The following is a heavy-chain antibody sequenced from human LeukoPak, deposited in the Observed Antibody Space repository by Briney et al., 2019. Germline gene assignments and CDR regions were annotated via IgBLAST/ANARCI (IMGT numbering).Heavy chain of an antibody. D-gene: IGHD2-15*01. CDR3: ARVGAATDYYFYYGMDV. Sequence: ASVKVSCKASGYTFTSYYMHWVRQAPGQGLEWMGIINPSGGSTSYAEKFQGRVTMTRDTSTSTVYTELSSLRSEDTAVYYCARVGAATDYYFYYGMDVWGQGTTVTVFS. V-gene: IGHV1-46*01. J-gene: IGHJ6*02. CDR2: INPSGGST. CDR1: GYTFTSYY.